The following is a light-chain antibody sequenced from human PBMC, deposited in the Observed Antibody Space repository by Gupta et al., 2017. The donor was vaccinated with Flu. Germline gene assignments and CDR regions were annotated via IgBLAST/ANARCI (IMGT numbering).Light chain of an antibody. J-gene: IGLJ3*02. V-gene: IGLV2-14*01. CDR2: EVS. CDR1: SSDVGGYNY. Sequence: QSALTQPASVSGSPGQSITISCTGTSSDVGGYNYVSWYQQHPGKGPKLMIYEVSNRPSGVSNRFSGSKSGNTASLTISGLQAEDEADYYCSSYTSSSTEVFGGGTKLTVL. CDR3: SSYTSSSTEV.